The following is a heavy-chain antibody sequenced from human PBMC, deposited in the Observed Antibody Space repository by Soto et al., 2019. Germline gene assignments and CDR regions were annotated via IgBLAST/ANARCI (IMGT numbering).Heavy chain of an antibody. Sequence: ASVKVSCKASGGTFSSYAISWVRQAPGQGLEWMGGIIPIFGTANYAQKFQGRVTITADESTSTAYMELSSLRSEDTAVFYCARAIVVVVADYSYGMDVWGQGTTVTVSS. J-gene: IGHJ6*02. CDR3: ARAIVVVVADYSYGMDV. V-gene: IGHV1-69*13. CDR2: IIPIFGTA. CDR1: GGTFSSYA. D-gene: IGHD2-15*01.